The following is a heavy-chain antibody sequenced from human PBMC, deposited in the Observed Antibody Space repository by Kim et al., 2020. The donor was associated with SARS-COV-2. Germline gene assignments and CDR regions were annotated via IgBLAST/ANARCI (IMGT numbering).Heavy chain of an antibody. CDR3: ARDREYSYGSLLYYGMDV. D-gene: IGHD5-18*01. Sequence: VKGRFTISQHNSKNTLYLQMNSLRAEDTAVYYCARDREYSYGSLLYYGMDVWGQGTTVTVSS. V-gene: IGHV3-53*04. J-gene: IGHJ6*02.